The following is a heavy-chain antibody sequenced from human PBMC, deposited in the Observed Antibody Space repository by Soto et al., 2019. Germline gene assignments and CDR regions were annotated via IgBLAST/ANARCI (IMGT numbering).Heavy chain of an antibody. V-gene: IGHV4-39*02. CDR1: GGSISSSSYY. Sequence: SETLSLTCTVSGGSISSSSYYWGWIRQPPGKGLEWIGSIYYSGSTYYNPSLKSRVTISVDTSKNHFSLKLSSVTAADTAVYYCATQEVGGSYVYAFDPWGQGTLVTVSS. J-gene: IGHJ5*02. CDR3: ATQEVGGSYVYAFDP. D-gene: IGHD1-26*01. CDR2: IYYSGST.